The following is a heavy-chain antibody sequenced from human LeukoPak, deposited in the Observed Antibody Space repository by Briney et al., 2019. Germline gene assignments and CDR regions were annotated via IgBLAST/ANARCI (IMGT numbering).Heavy chain of an antibody. Sequence: SETLSLTCTVSGGSITSYYWSWIRQPPGKGLEWTGYIHFSGSTEYNPSLKSRVTISVDTSKNQFYLKLSSVTAADTAVYYCARAFWGSGIDYWGQGTLVTVSS. D-gene: IGHD3-16*01. J-gene: IGHJ4*02. CDR2: IHFSGST. V-gene: IGHV4-59*01. CDR3: ARAFWGSGIDY. CDR1: GGSITSYY.